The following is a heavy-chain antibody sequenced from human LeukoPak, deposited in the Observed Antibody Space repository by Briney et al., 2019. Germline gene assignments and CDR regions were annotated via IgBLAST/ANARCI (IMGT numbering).Heavy chain of an antibody. V-gene: IGHV3-48*04. CDR1: GFTFSSYS. J-gene: IGHJ4*02. D-gene: IGHD1-26*01. CDR3: ARNEGSI. CDR2: ISSSSSTI. Sequence: PGGSLRLSCAASGFTFSSYSMNWARQAPGKGLEWVSYISSSSSTIYYADSVKGRFTISRDNAKNSLYLQMDSLRTEETAVYYCARNEGSIWGQGTLVTVSS.